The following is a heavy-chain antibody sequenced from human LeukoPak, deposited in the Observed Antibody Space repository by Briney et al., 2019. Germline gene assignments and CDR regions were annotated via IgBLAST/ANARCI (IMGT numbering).Heavy chain of an antibody. CDR3: ARADFVDAGPYLIGP. Sequence: ASVKLSCKTSGYSFTDYYIHWVRQAPGQGLEWMGWINPKSGRTSSARKFQERVTMTRDPYISTVYMDMAWLTSDDTAIYFCARADFVDAGPYLIGPWGQGTLVTVSS. J-gene: IGHJ5*02. CDR2: INPKSGRT. V-gene: IGHV1-2*02. CDR1: GYSFTDYY. D-gene: IGHD3-3*01.